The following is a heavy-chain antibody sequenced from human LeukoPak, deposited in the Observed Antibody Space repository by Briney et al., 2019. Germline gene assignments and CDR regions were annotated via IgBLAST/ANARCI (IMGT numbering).Heavy chain of an antibody. Sequence: PGGSLRLSCAASGFTFSSYAMHWVRQAPGKGLEWVAVISYDGSNKYYADSVKGRFTISRDNSKNTLYLQMNSLRAEDTAVYYCARSGGPTEYFQHWGQGTLVTVSS. CDR2: ISYDGSNK. D-gene: IGHD2-15*01. V-gene: IGHV3-30-3*01. J-gene: IGHJ1*01. CDR3: ARSGGPTEYFQH. CDR1: GFTFSSYA.